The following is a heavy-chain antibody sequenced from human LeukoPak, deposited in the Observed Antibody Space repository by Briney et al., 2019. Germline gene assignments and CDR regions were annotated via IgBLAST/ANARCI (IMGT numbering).Heavy chain of an antibody. CDR2: ISAYNGNT. D-gene: IGHD6-13*01. V-gene: IGHV1-18*01. CDR3: ASSLGPRKYSSSWYWHYYYYMDV. Sequence: ASVKVSCKASGYTFTSYGISWVRQAPGQGLEWMGWISAYNGNTNYAQKLQGRVTMTTDTSTSTAYMELRSLRSDDTAVYYCASSLGPRKYSSSWYWHYYYYMDVWGKGTTVTVSS. CDR1: GYTFTSYG. J-gene: IGHJ6*03.